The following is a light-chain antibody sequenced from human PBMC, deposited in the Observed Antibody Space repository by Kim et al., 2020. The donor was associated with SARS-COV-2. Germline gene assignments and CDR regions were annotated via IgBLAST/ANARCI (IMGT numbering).Light chain of an antibody. CDR1: QSISNY. Sequence: DIQMTQSPSSLSASVGDRVTSACRASQSISNYLNWYQQKPGKAPNLLIYAASSLQGGVPSRFSGSGSGTDFTLTISSLQPEDFATYYCQQSHTAPSLTFGGGTKLEI. CDR3: QQSHTAPSLT. V-gene: IGKV1-39*01. J-gene: IGKJ4*01. CDR2: AAS.